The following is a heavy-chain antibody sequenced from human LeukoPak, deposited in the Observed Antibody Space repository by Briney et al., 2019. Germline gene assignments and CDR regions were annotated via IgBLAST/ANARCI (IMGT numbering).Heavy chain of an antibody. CDR2: INHSGST. Sequence: SETLSLTCAVYGGSFSGYYWSWIRQPPGKGLEWIGEINHSGSTNYNPSLKSRVTISVDTSKNQFSLKLSSVTAADPAVYYCARVPHYYDSSGESDYWGQGTLVTVSS. J-gene: IGHJ4*02. D-gene: IGHD3-22*01. V-gene: IGHV4-34*01. CDR3: ARVPHYYDSSGESDY. CDR1: GGSFSGYY.